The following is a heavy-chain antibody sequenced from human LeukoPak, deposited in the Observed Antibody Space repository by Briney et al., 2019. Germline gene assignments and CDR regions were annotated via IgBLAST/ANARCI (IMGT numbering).Heavy chain of an antibody. J-gene: IGHJ4*02. CDR2: IYYSGST. Sequence: PSETLSLTCTVSGGSISSYYWSWIRQPPGKGLEWIGYIYYSGSTNYNPSLKSRVTISVDTSKNQFSLKLSSVTAADTAVYYWARGSIYYGSGSYQAHFDYWGQGTLVTVSS. CDR1: GGSISSYY. CDR3: ARGSIYYGSGSYQAHFDY. D-gene: IGHD3-10*01. V-gene: IGHV4-59*01.